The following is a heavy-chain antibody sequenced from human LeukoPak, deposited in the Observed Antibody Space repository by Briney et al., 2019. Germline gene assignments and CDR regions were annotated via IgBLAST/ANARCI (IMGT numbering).Heavy chain of an antibody. D-gene: IGHD3-10*01. J-gene: IGHJ6*02. CDR1: GGSFSGYY. V-gene: IGHV4-34*01. CDR3: ARGKVVRGVLRGYYYYGMDV. CDR2: INHSGST. Sequence: SETLSLTCAVYGGSFSGYYRRWIRQPPGKGLEWVGEINHSGSTNYNPSLKSRVTISVDTSKNQFSLKLSSVTAADTSVYFCARGKVVRGVLRGYYYYGMDVWGQGTTVTVSS.